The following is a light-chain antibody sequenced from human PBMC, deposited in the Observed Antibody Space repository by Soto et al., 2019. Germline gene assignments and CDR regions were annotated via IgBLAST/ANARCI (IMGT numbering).Light chain of an antibody. CDR3: QQSYSTPLT. CDR1: QSIRSY. J-gene: IGKJ4*01. V-gene: IGKV1-39*01. Sequence: DIQMTGSPSALSAWVAYMVASTCRASQSIRSYLNWYQQKPGKAPKLLIYASSSLQSGVPSRFSGSGSGTDFTLTISSLQPEDFATYYCQQSYSTPLTFGGGSTVHI. CDR2: ASS.